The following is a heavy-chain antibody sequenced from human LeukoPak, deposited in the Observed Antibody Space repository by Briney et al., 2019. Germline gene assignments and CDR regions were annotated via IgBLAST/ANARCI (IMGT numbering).Heavy chain of an antibody. D-gene: IGHD4-17*01. Sequence: SETLSLTCTVSGGSISSGDYYWRWIRQHPGKGLEWIGYIYYSGSTYYNPSLKSRVTISVDTSKNQFSLKVTSVTAADTAVYYCARGGDYGDRNTFDYWGQGTLVTVSS. V-gene: IGHV4-31*03. J-gene: IGHJ4*02. CDR1: GGSISSGDYY. CDR2: IYYSGST. CDR3: ARGGDYGDRNTFDY.